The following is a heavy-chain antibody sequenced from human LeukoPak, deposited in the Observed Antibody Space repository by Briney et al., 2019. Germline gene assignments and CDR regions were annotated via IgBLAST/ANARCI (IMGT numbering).Heavy chain of an antibody. J-gene: IGHJ3*02. V-gene: IGHV4-31*03. CDR1: GGSISSGGYY. CDR3: ARDQESPRAFDI. CDR2: IYYSGST. D-gene: IGHD5-24*01. Sequence: PSETLSLTCTVSGGSISSGGYYWSWIRQHPGKVLEWIGFIYYSGSTYYNPSLTSRVTISVDTSKNQFSLKLSSVTAADTAVYYCARDQESPRAFDIWGQGTMVTVSS.